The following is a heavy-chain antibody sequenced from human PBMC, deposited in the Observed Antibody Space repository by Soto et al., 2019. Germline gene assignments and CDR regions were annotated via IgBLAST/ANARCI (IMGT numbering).Heavy chain of an antibody. D-gene: IGHD1-26*01. CDR3: ARAVSGSSFLRWFDS. Sequence: PPETLRLTCTVSGDSISGFFWSWVRQPPGKGLEWIAYIYDIGRTDYTPSLKSRVTISLATSRNQFSLKVRSVTAADTAVYYCARAVSGSSFLRWFDSLCQGPLGT. J-gene: IGHJ5*01. CDR1: GDSISGFF. V-gene: IGHV4-59*12. CDR2: IYDIGRT.